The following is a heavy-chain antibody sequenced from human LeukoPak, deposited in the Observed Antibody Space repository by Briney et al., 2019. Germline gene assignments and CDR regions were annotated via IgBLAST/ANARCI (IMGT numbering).Heavy chain of an antibody. V-gene: IGHV3-23*01. CDR1: GFTFSSYA. CDR3: ANEGKVGRRYYGSGSYWHAFDI. Sequence: GGSLRLSCAASGFTFSSYAMSWVRQAPGKGLEWVSAISGSGGSTYYADSVKGRFTISRDNSKSTLYLQMNSLRAEDTAVYYCANEGKVGRRYYGSGSYWHAFDIWGQGTMVTVSS. D-gene: IGHD3-10*01. J-gene: IGHJ3*02. CDR2: ISGSGGST.